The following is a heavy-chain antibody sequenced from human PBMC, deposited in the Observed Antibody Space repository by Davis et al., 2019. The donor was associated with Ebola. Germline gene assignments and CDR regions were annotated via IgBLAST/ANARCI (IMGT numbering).Heavy chain of an antibody. CDR1: GFTFSAYA. D-gene: IGHD2-2*01. J-gene: IGHJ6*04. Sequence: GGSLRLSCVGSGFTFSAYAMSWVRQAPGKGLEWVSAISGSGGSTYYADSVKGRFTISRDNSKNTLYLQMNSLRAEDTAVYYCARMPLDYYYGMDVWGKGTTVTVSS. CDR2: ISGSGGST. CDR3: ARMPLDYYYGMDV. V-gene: IGHV3-23*01.